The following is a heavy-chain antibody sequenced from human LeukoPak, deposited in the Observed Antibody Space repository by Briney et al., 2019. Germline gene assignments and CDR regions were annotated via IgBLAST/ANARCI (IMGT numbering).Heavy chain of an antibody. CDR3: ARIRAPSSFGQRESDY. CDR1: GYILTNNA. Sequence: ASVKVSCKASGYILTNNAMNWVRQAPGQGLEWMGWINTNTRNPTYAQGFTGRFVFSLDTSVSTAYLQISSLKAEDTAVYYCARIRAPSSFGQRESDYWGQGTLVTVSS. V-gene: IGHV7-4-1*02. D-gene: IGHD3-3*02. CDR2: INTNTRNP. J-gene: IGHJ4*02.